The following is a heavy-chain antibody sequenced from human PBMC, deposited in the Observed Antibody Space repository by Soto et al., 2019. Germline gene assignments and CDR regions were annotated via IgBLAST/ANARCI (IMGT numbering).Heavy chain of an antibody. CDR3: AREPVGDAYGYFAY. D-gene: IGHD2-21*02. V-gene: IGHV4-31*02. Sequence: PSETLSLTCTVSSGSITSGGYYWSWIRQLPGKGLEYIGYIYHSGSTYYNPSLKSRLTISVDTSKNQFSLKLTSVTAADTAVYHCAREPVGDAYGYFAYWSQGT. CDR1: SGSITSGGYY. J-gene: IGHJ4*02. CDR2: IYHSGST.